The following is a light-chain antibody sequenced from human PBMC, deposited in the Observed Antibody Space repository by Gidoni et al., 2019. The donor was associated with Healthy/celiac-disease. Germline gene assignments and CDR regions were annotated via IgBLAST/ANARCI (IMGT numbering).Light chain of an antibody. Sequence: EIVMTQSPATLSVSPGERATPSCRASQSSNTNYAWYQQKPGQAPRLLIYREATRATGSPARFSGSGSGTEVTLTISSLQYEDVAVYYCQQYNNWHQFTFGGGTKVEIK. J-gene: IGKJ4*01. V-gene: IGKV3-15*01. CDR3: QQYNNWHQFT. CDR2: REA. CDR1: QSSNTN.